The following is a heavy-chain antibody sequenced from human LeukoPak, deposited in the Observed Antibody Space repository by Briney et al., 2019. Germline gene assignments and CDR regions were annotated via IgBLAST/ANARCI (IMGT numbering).Heavy chain of an antibody. D-gene: IGHD2-21*01. Sequence: ASVKVSCKASGYTFSDYDVNWVRQAPGQGLEWMGWMNPTSGDTGYAHKFQGRVTMTRSMSKNTAYMELSRLRSEDTAVYFCARVVMKAFYYYYMDVWGKGTTIIISS. CDR3: ARVVMKAFYYYYMDV. J-gene: IGHJ6*03. V-gene: IGHV1-8*01. CDR2: MNPTSGDT. CDR1: GYTFSDYD.